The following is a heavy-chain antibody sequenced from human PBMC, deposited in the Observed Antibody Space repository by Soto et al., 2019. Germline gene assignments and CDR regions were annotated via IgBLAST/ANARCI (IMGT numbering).Heavy chain of an antibody. CDR1: GFTVSSNY. CDR2: IYSGGST. CDR3: ARDFLAARS. D-gene: IGHD6-6*01. J-gene: IGHJ5*02. V-gene: IGHV3-53*04. Sequence: GGSLRHSCASSGFTVSSNYMSWVRQAPGKGLEWVSVIYSGGSTYYADSVKGRFTISRHNSKSTLYLQMNSLRAEDTAVYYCARDFLAARSWGQGTLVTVSS.